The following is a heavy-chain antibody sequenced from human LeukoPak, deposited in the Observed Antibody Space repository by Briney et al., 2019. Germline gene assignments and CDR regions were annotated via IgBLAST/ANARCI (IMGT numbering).Heavy chain of an antibody. CDR3: ARYIATRPGEYYFDY. Sequence: GESLKISCQGSGYSFTSYWIGWVRQMPGKGLEWMGIIYPGDSDTRYSPSFQGQVTISADKSISTAYLQWRSLKASDTAMYYCARYIATRPGEYYFDYWGQGTLVTVSS. J-gene: IGHJ4*02. CDR1: GYSFTSYW. D-gene: IGHD6-6*01. V-gene: IGHV5-51*01. CDR2: IYPGDSDT.